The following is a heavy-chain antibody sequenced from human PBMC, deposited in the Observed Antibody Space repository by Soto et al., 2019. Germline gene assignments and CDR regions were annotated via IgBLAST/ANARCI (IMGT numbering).Heavy chain of an antibody. D-gene: IGHD6-25*01. CDR2: MSYDGSKK. J-gene: IGHJ1*01. V-gene: IGHV3-30*18. CDR1: GFSFSAYG. Sequence: VQLVEFGGGVVQPGGSLRLSCAASGFSFSAYGMHWVRQSPGKGLEWVAVMSYDGSKKYYLDSVKGHLTISRDNSHNTLFLQTNTLRPEDSAMYYCANLDTAGVMPTIAAAVTHWGQGTLVSVS. CDR3: ANLDTAGVMPTIAAAVTH.